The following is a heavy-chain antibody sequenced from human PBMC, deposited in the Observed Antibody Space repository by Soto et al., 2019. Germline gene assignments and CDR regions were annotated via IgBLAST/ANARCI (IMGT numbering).Heavy chain of an antibody. Sequence: QVQLQESGPGLVKPSETLSLTCTVSGGSMSSYYWSWIRQPPGKGLEWIGYIYYSGSTIYNPSLKSRVTISVDTSKNQFSLKLSSVTAADTAVSYCARYGSGSSVWFDPWGQGTLVTVSS. D-gene: IGHD3-10*01. V-gene: IGHV4-59*01. J-gene: IGHJ5*02. CDR3: ARYGSGSSVWFDP. CDR2: IYYSGST. CDR1: GGSMSSYY.